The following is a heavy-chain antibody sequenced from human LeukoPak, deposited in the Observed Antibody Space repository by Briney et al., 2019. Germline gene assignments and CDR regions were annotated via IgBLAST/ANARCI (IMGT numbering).Heavy chain of an antibody. Sequence: PGGSLRLSCVASGFTFSNYWMHWVRQPPGKGLVWVSRIYVDGRTTNYADSVKGRFTISRDNAKNTVYLEMNSLSVEDTATYYCIRDFRSADLWGQGALVTVTS. CDR1: GFTFSNYW. V-gene: IGHV3-74*01. CDR3: IRDFRSADL. J-gene: IGHJ5*02. CDR2: IYVDGRTT.